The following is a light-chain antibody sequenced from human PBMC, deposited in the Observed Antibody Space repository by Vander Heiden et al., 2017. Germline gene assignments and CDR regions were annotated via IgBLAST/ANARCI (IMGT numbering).Light chain of an antibody. CDR2: DVS. CDR1: SSDVGGYNY. V-gene: IGLV2-14*01. Sequence: QSAVTQPASVSGSPGQSLTLSCTGTSSDVGGYNYVSWYQQHPGKAPKLMIYDVSNRPSGVSNRFSGSKSGNTASLTISGLQAEDEADYYCSSHTSSSTLVFGGGTKLTVL. J-gene: IGLJ2*01. CDR3: SSHTSSSTLV.